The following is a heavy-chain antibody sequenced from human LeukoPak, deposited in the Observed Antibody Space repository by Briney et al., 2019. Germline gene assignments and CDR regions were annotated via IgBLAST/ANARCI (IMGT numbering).Heavy chain of an antibody. D-gene: IGHD2-2*03. Sequence: PGGSLRLSCAASGFSFSSYGIHWVRQAPGKGLEWVAVVSYDGSIKYYADSVKGRFTISRDNSKNTLYLQMNSLRGEDTAVYYCARDGYCSSTSCLDYWGQGTLVTVSS. CDR1: GFSFSSYG. V-gene: IGHV3-30*03. CDR3: ARDGYCSSTSCLDY. CDR2: VSYDGSIK. J-gene: IGHJ4*02.